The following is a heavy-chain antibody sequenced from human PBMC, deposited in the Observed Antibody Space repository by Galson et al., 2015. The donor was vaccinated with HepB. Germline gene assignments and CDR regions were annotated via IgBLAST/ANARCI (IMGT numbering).Heavy chain of an antibody. CDR3: ARDIAVRGALYYFDY. CDR1: GYTFTSYY. J-gene: IGHJ4*02. CDR2: INPSGGST. D-gene: IGHD3-10*01. Sequence: SVKVSCKASGYTFTSYYMHWVRQAPGQGLEWMGIINPSGGSTSYAQKFQGRVTMTRDTSTSTVYMELSSLRSEDTAVYYCARDIAVRGALYYFDYWGQGTLDTVSS. V-gene: IGHV1-46*01.